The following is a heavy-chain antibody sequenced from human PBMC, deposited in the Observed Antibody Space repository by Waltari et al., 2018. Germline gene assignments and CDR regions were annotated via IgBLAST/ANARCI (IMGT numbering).Heavy chain of an antibody. Sequence: EVQLVESGGGLVQPGGSLRLSCVASGFTFGSHWMSWVRQAPEKGREWVADIKTDGTQQYYVDSVKGRFTVSRDNHKNSLFLQMNSLRAEDTAVYYCALDTGALWMDVWGQGTTVTVSS. D-gene: IGHD2-21*01. CDR1: GFTFGSHW. CDR2: IKTDGTQQ. CDR3: ALDTGALWMDV. J-gene: IGHJ6*02. V-gene: IGHV3-7*01.